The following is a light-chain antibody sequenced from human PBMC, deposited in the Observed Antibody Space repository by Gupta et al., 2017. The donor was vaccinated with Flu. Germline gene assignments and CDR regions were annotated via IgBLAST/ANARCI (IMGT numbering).Light chain of an antibody. Sequence: DIQMTQSPSSVSASVGDRVSITCRASQDVSNWLAWYQQKPGTAPKLLIYAASSLRGGVPSRFSGSGSGTDFTLNISSLQPEDFATYYCQQANSFPVTFGQGTKLEIK. V-gene: IGKV1-12*01. CDR2: AAS. CDR1: QDVSNW. J-gene: IGKJ2*01. CDR3: QQANSFPVT.